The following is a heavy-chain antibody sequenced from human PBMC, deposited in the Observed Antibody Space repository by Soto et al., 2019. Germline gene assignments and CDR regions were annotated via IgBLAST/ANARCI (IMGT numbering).Heavy chain of an antibody. CDR2: INPSGGST. CDR3: ARDRQMATIKYYNYGMDV. CDR1: GYTFTRYY. V-gene: IGHV1-46*01. D-gene: IGHD5-12*01. J-gene: IGHJ6*02. Sequence: ASVKVSCKASGYTFTRYYMHWVRQAPGQGLEWMGIINPSGGSTSYAQKFQGRVTMTRDTSTSTVYMELSSLRSEDTAVYYCARDRQMATIKYYNYGMDVWGQGTTVTVSS.